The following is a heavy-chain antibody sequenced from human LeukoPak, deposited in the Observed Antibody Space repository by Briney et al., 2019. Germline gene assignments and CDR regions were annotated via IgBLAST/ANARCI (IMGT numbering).Heavy chain of an antibody. J-gene: IGHJ4*02. D-gene: IGHD4-17*01. CDR2: ISGDGGST. CDR1: GFTFDDYG. V-gene: IGHV3-43*02. Sequence: PGGSLRLSCAASGFTFDDYGMSWVRQPPGKGLEWVSLISGDGGSTYYADSVKGRFTISRDNSKNSLYLQMNSLRTEDTALYYCAKDTTVTTDFFDYWGQGTLVTVSS. CDR3: AKDTTVTTDFFDY.